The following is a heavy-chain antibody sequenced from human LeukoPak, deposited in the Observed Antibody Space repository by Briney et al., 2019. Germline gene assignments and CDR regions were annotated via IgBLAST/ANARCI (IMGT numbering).Heavy chain of an antibody. CDR2: INGGGNTT. Sequence: GGSLRLSCAASGFAFSSFAMGWVRQSPGKGLEWLSTINGGGNTTFYAYSVKRRFTISRDNSKNTLYLHMDSLSPAATAIYYCTNEPNVAVAVADYYNYFYMDVWGRGTAVTVSS. J-gene: IGHJ6*03. D-gene: IGHD6-19*01. CDR1: GFAFSSFA. V-gene: IGHV3-23*01. CDR3: TNEPNVAVAVADYYNYFYMDV.